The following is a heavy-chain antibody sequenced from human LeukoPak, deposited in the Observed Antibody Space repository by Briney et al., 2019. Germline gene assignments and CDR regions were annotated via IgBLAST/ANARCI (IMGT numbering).Heavy chain of an antibody. J-gene: IGHJ4*02. CDR2: ISSSSRYI. CDR3: ARAGAETDPDY. Sequence: GGSLRLSCAASGFTFSSFPMSWVRQAPGKGLEWVSSISSSSRYINYAASVKGRFTISRDNAKNSLYLQMNSLRAEDTALYCCARAGAETDPDYWGRGTLVTVSS. V-gene: IGHV3-21*01. CDR1: GFTFSSFP.